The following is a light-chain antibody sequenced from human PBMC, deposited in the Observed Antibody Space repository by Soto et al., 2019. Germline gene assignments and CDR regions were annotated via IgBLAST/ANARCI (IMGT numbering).Light chain of an antibody. CDR2: DTD. V-gene: IGLV3-21*02. CDR3: HVWDSSSDHAGV. CDR1: VIGTKC. Sequence: LTQPPSVSVAPGQTARITCERNVIGTKCVHWFQQRSGQAPVLVVYDTDDRPSGIPERFSGSNSGTTATLTISRVEAGDEADYYCHVWDSSSDHAGVFGGGTKLTVL. J-gene: IGLJ3*02.